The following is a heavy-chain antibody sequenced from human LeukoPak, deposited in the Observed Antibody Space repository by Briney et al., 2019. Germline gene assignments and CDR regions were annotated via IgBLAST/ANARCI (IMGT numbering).Heavy chain of an antibody. J-gene: IGHJ4*02. CDR1: GYTFTGYY. D-gene: IGHD3-10*01. Sequence: ASVKVSCKASGYTFTGYYMHWVRQAPGQGLEWMGWINPNSGGTNYAQKFQGRVGMTRDMSTSTVYMELSSLRSEDTAVYYCARDFGSALLGYWGQGTLVTVSS. CDR3: ARDFGSALLGY. V-gene: IGHV1-2*02. CDR2: INPNSGGT.